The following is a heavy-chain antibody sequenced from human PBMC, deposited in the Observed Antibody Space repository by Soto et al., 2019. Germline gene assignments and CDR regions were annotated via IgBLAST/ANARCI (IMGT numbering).Heavy chain of an antibody. V-gene: IGHV4-59*01. D-gene: IGHD6-6*01. Sequence: SQTLSLTCTVSGGPISSYYWSWIRQPPGKGLEWIGYIYYSGSTNYNPSLKSRVTISVDTSKNQFSLKLSSVTAADTAVYYCARVRTSIAARPFAFDIWGQGTMVTVSS. J-gene: IGHJ3*02. CDR1: GGPISSYY. CDR3: ARVRTSIAARPFAFDI. CDR2: IYYSGST.